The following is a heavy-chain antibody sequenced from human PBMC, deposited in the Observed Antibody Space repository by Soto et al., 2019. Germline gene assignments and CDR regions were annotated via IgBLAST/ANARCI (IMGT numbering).Heavy chain of an antibody. CDR1: GYTFTSYG. J-gene: IGHJ4*02. CDR3: GRDLMTRRSIAAAATLNY. Sequence: ASVKVSCKASGYTFTSYGISWVRQAPGQGLEWMGWISAYNGNTNYAQKLQGRVTMTTDTSTSTAYMELRSLRSDDTAVYYCGRDLMTRRSIAAAATLNYWGQGTLVTVSS. D-gene: IGHD6-13*01. V-gene: IGHV1-18*01. CDR2: ISAYNGNT.